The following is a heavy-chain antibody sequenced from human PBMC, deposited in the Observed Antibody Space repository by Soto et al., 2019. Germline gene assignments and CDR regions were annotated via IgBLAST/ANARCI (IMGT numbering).Heavy chain of an antibody. V-gene: IGHV4-61*01. D-gene: IGHD6-13*01. CDR2: IYNSGST. J-gene: IGHJ2*01. CDR1: GGAVSGGTHY. Sequence: QAQLQESGPGPVKPSETLSLTCTVSGGAVSGGTHYWSWIRQPPGKGLEWIGYIYNSGSTNSNPSLKSRGTISVDTSKNQFSLKLSSVTAADTAVYYCARGYRTSWYWFDLWGRGTLVTVSS. CDR3: ARGYRTSWYWFDL.